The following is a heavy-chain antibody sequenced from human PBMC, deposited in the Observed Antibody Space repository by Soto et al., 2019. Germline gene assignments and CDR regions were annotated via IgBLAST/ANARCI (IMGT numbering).Heavy chain of an antibody. CDR1: GGSVSNTAYS. CDR2: IYHSGST. Sequence: PSETLSLTCAVSGGSVSNTAYSWTWTRQPPGKGLEWIGYIYHSGSTYYNPSLKSRVTISVDTPKNQFSLKLSSVTAADTAVYYCARVRTIFGVVYTPYYYYYGMDVWGQGTTVTVSS. V-gene: IGHV4-30-2*01. J-gene: IGHJ6*02. D-gene: IGHD3-3*01. CDR3: ARVRTIFGVVYTPYYYYYGMDV.